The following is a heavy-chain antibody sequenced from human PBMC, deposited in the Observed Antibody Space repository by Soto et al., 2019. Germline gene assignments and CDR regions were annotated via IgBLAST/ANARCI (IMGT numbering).Heavy chain of an antibody. CDR3: ATDALSGAWIQLWLHSPNNFDY. CDR2: ISYDGSNK. J-gene: IGHJ4*02. CDR1: GFTFSSYA. Sequence: QVQLVESGGGVVQPGRSLRLSCAASGFTFSSYAMHWVRQAPGKGLEWVAVISYDGSNKYYADSVKGRFTISRDNSKNTLYLQMNSLRAEDTAVYYCATDALSGAWIQLWLHSPNNFDYWGQGTLVTVSS. V-gene: IGHV3-30-3*01. D-gene: IGHD5-18*01.